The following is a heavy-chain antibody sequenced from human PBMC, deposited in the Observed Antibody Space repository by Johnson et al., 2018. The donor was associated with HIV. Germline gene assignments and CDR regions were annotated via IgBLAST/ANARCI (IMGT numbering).Heavy chain of an antibody. CDR3: ARRSDYFSHDAFDI. D-gene: IGHD3-22*01. V-gene: IGHV3-20*04. CDR2: INWNGGRT. Sequence: VQLVESGGGAVRPGGSLKLSCAASGFTFDDYDMTWVRQAPGKGLEWVSGINWNGGRTGYADSVKGRCTFSRDNAKNSLFLQMNSLRAGDTSVYYCARRSDYFSHDAFDIWGQGTMVTVSS. CDR1: GFTFDDYD. J-gene: IGHJ3*02.